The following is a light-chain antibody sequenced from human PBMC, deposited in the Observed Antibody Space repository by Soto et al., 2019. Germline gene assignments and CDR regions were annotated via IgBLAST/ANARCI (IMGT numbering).Light chain of an antibody. CDR3: HHYDRSPLLT. V-gene: IGKV3-20*01. Sequence: EIVLTQSPGTLSLSPGERATLSCRASQSVSDNHVAWYRQKRGQPPKLLIYGASSRATGIPDRFSGRGSGTDFTLTISRLEPEDFATYYCHHYDRSPLLTFGPGTKVDI. CDR2: GAS. J-gene: IGKJ3*01. CDR1: QSVSDNH.